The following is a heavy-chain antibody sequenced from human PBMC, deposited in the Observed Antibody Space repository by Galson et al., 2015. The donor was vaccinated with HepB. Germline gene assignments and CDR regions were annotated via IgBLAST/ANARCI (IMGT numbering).Heavy chain of an antibody. J-gene: IGHJ4*02. Sequence: SLRLSCAASGFAVSAFAMHWVRQTPGKGLEWVAVLSSNEKNIYYADSVRGRFTISRDNSKDTLYLHMNSLRAEDTAVYYCARTFYFDYWCQGTPVTVSS. V-gene: IGHV3-30*04. CDR1: GFAVSAFA. CDR2: LSSNEKNI. CDR3: ARTFYFDY.